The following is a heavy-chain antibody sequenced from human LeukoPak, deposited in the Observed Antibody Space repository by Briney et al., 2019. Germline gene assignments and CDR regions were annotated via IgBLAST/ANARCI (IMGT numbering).Heavy chain of an antibody. Sequence: VASVKVSCKASGGTFSSYAIGWVRQAPGQGLEWMGGIIPIFGTANYAQKFQGRVTITADESTSTAYMELSSLRSEDTAVYYCARAPEGGATPDYFDYWGQGTLVTVSS. CDR2: IIPIFGTA. V-gene: IGHV1-69*13. D-gene: IGHD5-24*01. CDR3: ARAPEGGATPDYFDY. J-gene: IGHJ4*02. CDR1: GGTFSSYA.